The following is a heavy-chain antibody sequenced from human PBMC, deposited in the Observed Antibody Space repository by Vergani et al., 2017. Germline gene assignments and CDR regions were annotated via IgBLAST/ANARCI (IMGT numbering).Heavy chain of an antibody. D-gene: IGHD6-13*01. J-gene: IGHJ4*02. Sequence: EVQLVESGGGLVQPGGSLRLSCSTFGFTFSSYAMYWVRQAPGKGLEFVSSISTNGGTTYYADSVKGRFTISRDNSESTLHLQITSLRAEDTAVYYCANIAAPGPRGRGTGNWGQGTLVTVSS. CDR2: ISTNGGTT. CDR1: GFTFSSYA. CDR3: ANIAAPGPRGRGTGN. V-gene: IGHV3-64D*06.